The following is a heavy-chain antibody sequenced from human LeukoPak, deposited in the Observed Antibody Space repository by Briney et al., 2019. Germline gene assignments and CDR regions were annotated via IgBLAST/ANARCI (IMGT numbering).Heavy chain of an antibody. J-gene: IGHJ3*02. CDR1: GDSISKSNYY. CDR3: ARVAGVADAFDI. Sequence: SETLSLTCTVSGDSISKSNYYWGWIRQPPGKDLECIGTIYYSGRTYYNPSLTSRVTLSVDTSKNQFSLKLSSVTAADTAVYYCARVAGVADAFDIWGQGTMVTVSS. D-gene: IGHD3-10*01. CDR2: IYYSGRT. V-gene: IGHV4-39*07.